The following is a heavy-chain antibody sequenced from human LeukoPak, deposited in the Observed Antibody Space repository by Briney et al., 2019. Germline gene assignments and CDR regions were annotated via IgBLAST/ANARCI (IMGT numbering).Heavy chain of an antibody. CDR1: GFTFSSYA. D-gene: IGHD3-22*01. CDR2: ISGSGGST. CDR3: AKRYDSSGYYPTDAFDI. J-gene: IGHJ3*02. Sequence: GALRLSCAASGFTFSSYALSWVRQAPGKGLEWVSAISGSGGSTYYADSVKGRFTISRDNSKNTLYLQMNSLTDEDTAVYYCAKRYDSSGYYPTDAFDIWGQGTMVTVSS. V-gene: IGHV3-23*01.